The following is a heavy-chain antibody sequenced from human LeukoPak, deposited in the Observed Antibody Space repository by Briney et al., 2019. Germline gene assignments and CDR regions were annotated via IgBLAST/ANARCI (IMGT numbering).Heavy chain of an antibody. CDR2: IYHSGST. D-gene: IGHD3-3*01. Sequence: SETLSLTCTVSGYSISSGYYWGWIRQPPGKGLEWIGSIYHSGSTYYNPSLKSRVTISVDTSKNQFSLKLSSVTAADTAVYYCARQLRSYYDFWSGPRTPFDPWGQGTLVTVSS. CDR1: GYSISSGYY. J-gene: IGHJ5*02. V-gene: IGHV4-38-2*02. CDR3: ARQLRSYYDFWSGPRTPFDP.